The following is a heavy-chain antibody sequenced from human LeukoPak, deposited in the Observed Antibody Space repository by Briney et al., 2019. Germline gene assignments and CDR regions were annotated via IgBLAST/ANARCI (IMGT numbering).Heavy chain of an antibody. D-gene: IGHD2-8*02. Sequence: GGSLRLSCAASGFTFSNYAMSWVRQAPGKGLEWVSSFSASGGSTYYGDSVKGRFTISRDNSKNIMFLQMNSLRAEDTAIYYCAKAPTATVVFFESWGQGSLVTVSS. J-gene: IGHJ4*02. CDR2: FSASGGST. CDR1: GFTFSNYA. CDR3: AKAPTATVVFFES. V-gene: IGHV3-23*01.